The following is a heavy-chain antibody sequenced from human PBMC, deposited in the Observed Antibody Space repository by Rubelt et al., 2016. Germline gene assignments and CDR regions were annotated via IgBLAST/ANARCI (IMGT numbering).Heavy chain of an antibody. CDR2: IYYSGST. CDR3: ASVTVVPAATPDY. CDR1: GGSISSSSYY. J-gene: IGHJ4*02. D-gene: IGHD2-2*01. Sequence: QLQLQESGPGLVKPSETLSLTCTVSGGSISSSSYYWGWIRQPPGKGLEWIGSIYYSGSTYYNPSLKSRVTISVDTSKNHVSLKLSSVSGADTAVYYCASVTVVPAATPDYWGQGTLVTVSS. V-gene: IGHV4-39*01.